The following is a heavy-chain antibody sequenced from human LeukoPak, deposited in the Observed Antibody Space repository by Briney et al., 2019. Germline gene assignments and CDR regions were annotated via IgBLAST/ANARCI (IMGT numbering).Heavy chain of an antibody. D-gene: IGHD3-3*01. CDR2: ISDSGGST. J-gene: IGHJ4*02. CDR1: GFTFSSYA. V-gene: IGHV3-23*01. CDR3: AKGIDFWSGYFDY. Sequence: GGSLRLSCAASGFTFSSYAMSWVRQAPGKGLEWVSGISDSGGSTYYADSVKGRFTISRDKSKNTLFLQMNSLRAEDTAVYYCAKGIDFWSGYFDYWGQGTLVTVSS.